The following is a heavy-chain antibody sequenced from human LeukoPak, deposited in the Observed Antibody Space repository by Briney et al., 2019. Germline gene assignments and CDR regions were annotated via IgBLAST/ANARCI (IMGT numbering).Heavy chain of an antibody. Sequence: PGGSLRLSCAASGLTFSDAWMNWVRQAPGKGLEWVGRIKSKTDGGTTDYAAPVKGRFTISRDDSRNTLYLEMSGLKTEDTAVYYCTAGSLYYYASGADYWGQGALVTVSS. CDR3: TAGSLYYYASGADY. D-gene: IGHD3-10*01. V-gene: IGHV3-15*01. CDR2: IKSKTDGGTT. CDR1: GLTFSDAW. J-gene: IGHJ4*02.